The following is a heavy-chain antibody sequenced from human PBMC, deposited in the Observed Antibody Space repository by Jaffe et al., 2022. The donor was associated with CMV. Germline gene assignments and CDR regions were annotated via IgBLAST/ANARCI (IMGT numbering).Heavy chain of an antibody. CDR3: ANPPGPYGQTLDY. V-gene: IGHV3-23*01. J-gene: IGHJ4*02. CDR2: ISGSGGST. Sequence: EVQLLESGGGLVQPGGSLRLSCAASGFTFSSYAMSWVRQAPGKGLEWVSAISGSGGSTYYADSVKGRFTISRDNSKNTLYLQMNSLRAEDTAVYYCANPPGPYGQTLDYWGQGTLVTVSS. CDR1: GFTFSSYA. D-gene: IGHD4-17*01.